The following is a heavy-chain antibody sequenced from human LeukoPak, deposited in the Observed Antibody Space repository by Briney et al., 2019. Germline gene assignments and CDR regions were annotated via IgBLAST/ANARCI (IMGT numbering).Heavy chain of an antibody. CDR2: IYHSGST. Sequence: WETLSLTRTVSGYSISSGYYWGWIRQPPGKGLEWIGRIYHSGSTYYNPSLKSRVTISVDRSKNQFSLKLCSVTAADTAVYYCARGEVPAAHFDYGGQGALVTVSS. CDR1: GYSISSGYY. D-gene: IGHD2-2*01. CDR3: ARGEVPAAHFDY. J-gene: IGHJ4*02. V-gene: IGHV4-38-2*02.